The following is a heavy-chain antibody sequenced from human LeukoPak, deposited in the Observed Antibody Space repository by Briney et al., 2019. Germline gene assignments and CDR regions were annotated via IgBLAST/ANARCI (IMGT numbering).Heavy chain of an antibody. Sequence: GGSLRLSCAASGFTFSDYYMSWIRQAPGKGLEWVSYISSSGSTIYYADSVKGRFTISRDNAKNSLYLQMNSLRAEDTAVYYCARDESEGYNWFDPWGQGTLVTVSS. V-gene: IGHV3-11*04. CDR3: ARDESEGYNWFDP. J-gene: IGHJ5*02. CDR1: GFTFSDYY. CDR2: ISSSGSTI.